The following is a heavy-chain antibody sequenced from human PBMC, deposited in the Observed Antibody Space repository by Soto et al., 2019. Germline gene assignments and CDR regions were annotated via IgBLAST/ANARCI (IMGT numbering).Heavy chain of an antibody. D-gene: IGHD6-13*01. J-gene: IGHJ6*02. V-gene: IGHV4-39*01. CDR2: IYYSGST. Sequence: SETLSLTCTVSGGSISSSSYYWGWIRQPPGKGLEWIGSIYYSGSTYYNPSLKSRVTISVDTSKNQFSLKLSSVTAADTAVYYCARLGSTAAGWYYYGMDVWGQGTTVT. CDR1: GGSISSSSYY. CDR3: ARLGSTAAGWYYYGMDV.